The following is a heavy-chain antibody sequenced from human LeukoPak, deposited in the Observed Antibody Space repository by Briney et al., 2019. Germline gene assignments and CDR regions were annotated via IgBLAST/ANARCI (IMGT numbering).Heavy chain of an antibody. CDR1: GASISSESYY. Sequence: SETLSLTCIVSGASISSESYYWSWIRQSAGKGLEWIGRVSPSGSTTYNPSLKSRVTISVDTSKNQFSLKLSSVTAADTAVYYCASGTSCFSWGQGTLVTVSS. D-gene: IGHD2-2*01. CDR3: ASGTSCFS. J-gene: IGHJ4*02. CDR2: VSPSGST. V-gene: IGHV4-61*02.